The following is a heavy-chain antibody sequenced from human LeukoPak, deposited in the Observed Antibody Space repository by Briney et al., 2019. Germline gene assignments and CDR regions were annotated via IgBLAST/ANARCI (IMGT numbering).Heavy chain of an antibody. J-gene: IGHJ4*02. CDR3: AKARPNSGSYYNSAFDY. V-gene: IGHV3-23*01. CDR1: GFTFSGYA. CDR2: ISGSGGST. Sequence: GGSLRLSCAASGFTFSGYAMSWVRQAPGKGLEWVSAISGSGGSTYYADSVKGRFTISRDNSKNTLYLQMNSLRAEDTAVYYCAKARPNSGSYYNSAFDYWGQGTLVTVSS. D-gene: IGHD3-10*01.